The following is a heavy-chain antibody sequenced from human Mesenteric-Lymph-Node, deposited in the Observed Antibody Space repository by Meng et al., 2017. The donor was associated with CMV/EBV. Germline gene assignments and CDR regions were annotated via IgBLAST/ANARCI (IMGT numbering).Heavy chain of an antibody. CDR1: GYTFIGYY. CDR2: INPNSGGT. Sequence: ASVKVSCKASGYTFIGYYMYWVRQAPGQGLEWMGWINPNSGGTNYAQKFQGRVTMTRDTSITTAYMELNSLRSDDTAIYYCARLSGFGESLWDIGYSAGVDVWGQGTTVTVSS. V-gene: IGHV1-2*02. D-gene: IGHD3-10*01. J-gene: IGHJ6*02. CDR3: ARLSGFGESLWDIGYSAGVDV.